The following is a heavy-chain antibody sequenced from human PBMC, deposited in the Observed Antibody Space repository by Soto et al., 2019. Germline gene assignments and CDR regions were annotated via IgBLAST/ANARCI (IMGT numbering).Heavy chain of an antibody. J-gene: IGHJ6*03. CDR3: AGRYCTNGVCYTNYYYYIDV. CDR2: ITTSGGNT. Sequence: EVQLLESGGGLVQPGGSLRLSCAASGFTFSTYAMSWVRQAPGKGLEWVSTITTSGGNTSYADSVQGRFTISRDKSKNTLYRQINSLRAEHTAVYYCAGRYCTNGVCYTNYYYYIDVWGKWTTVTVSS. V-gene: IGHV3-23*01. D-gene: IGHD2-8*01. CDR1: GFTFSTYA.